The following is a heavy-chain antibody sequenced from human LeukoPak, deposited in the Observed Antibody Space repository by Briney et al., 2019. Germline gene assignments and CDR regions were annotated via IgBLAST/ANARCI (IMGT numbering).Heavy chain of an antibody. CDR1: GGSISSGGYY. CDR3: ARDNDSGAFDY. CDR2: IYYSGST. V-gene: IGHV4-31*03. Sequence: PSETLSFTCTVSGGSISSGGYYWSWIRQHPGKGLEWIGYIYYSGSTYYNPSLKSRVTISVDTSKNQFSLKLSSVTAADTAVYYCARDNDSGAFDYWGQGTLVTVSS. J-gene: IGHJ4*02. D-gene: IGHD3-10*01.